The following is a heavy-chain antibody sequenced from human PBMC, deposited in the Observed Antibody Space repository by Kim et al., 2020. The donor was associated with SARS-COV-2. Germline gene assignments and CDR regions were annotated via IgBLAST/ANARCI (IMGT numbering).Heavy chain of an antibody. CDR2: INHSGST. J-gene: IGHJ6*02. CDR1: GGSFSGYY. D-gene: IGHD4-17*01. V-gene: IGHV4-34*01. Sequence: SETLSLTCAVYGGSFSGYYWSWIRQPPGKGLEWIGEINHSGSTNYNPSLKSRVTISVDTSKNQFSLKLSSVTAADTAVYYCARVDIGVYGDYNYYYGMDVWGQGTTVTVSS. CDR3: ARVDIGVYGDYNYYYGMDV.